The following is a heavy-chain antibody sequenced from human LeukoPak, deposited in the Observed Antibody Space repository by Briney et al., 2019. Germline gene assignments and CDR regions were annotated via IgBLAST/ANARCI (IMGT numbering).Heavy chain of an antibody. V-gene: IGHV1-18*01. CDR1: GYTFTSYG. Sequence: GASVKVSCKASGYTFTSYGISWVRQAPGQGLEWMGWISAYTGNTNYAQKLQGRVTMTTDTSTSTAYMELRSLRSDDTAVYYCARDGPEDSSGRSPYYYYGMDVWGQGTTVTVSS. D-gene: IGHD3-22*01. CDR3: ARDGPEDSSGRSPYYYYGMDV. J-gene: IGHJ6*02. CDR2: ISAYTGNT.